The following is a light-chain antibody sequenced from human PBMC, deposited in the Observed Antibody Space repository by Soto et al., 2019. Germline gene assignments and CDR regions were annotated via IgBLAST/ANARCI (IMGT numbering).Light chain of an antibody. Sequence: DIQLTQSPSTLSASIGDRLVITCRASQTIDRWLAWYQQRPGLAPRLLIYDASTLESGVPSRFSGSGSETEFTLTISSLKPDDFATYHCQQYEGNPTFGQGTTVEVK. V-gene: IGKV1-5*01. J-gene: IGKJ1*01. CDR2: DAS. CDR3: QQYEGNPT. CDR1: QTIDRW.